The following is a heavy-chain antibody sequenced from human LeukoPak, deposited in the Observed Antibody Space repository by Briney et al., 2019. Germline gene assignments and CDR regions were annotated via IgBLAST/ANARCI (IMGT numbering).Heavy chain of an antibody. CDR3: AREGRPYCAGDL. Sequence: PSETLSLTCAVSGDSITSSNWWSWVRQPPGKGLEWIGEVSQSGITNYNPSLKSRVSMSIDKSKNQLSLKMNSVTAADTAVYYCAREGRPYCAGDLWGQGTLVTVSS. J-gene: IGHJ4*02. CDR2: VSQSGIT. CDR1: GDSITSSNW. D-gene: IGHD2-21*02. V-gene: IGHV4-4*02.